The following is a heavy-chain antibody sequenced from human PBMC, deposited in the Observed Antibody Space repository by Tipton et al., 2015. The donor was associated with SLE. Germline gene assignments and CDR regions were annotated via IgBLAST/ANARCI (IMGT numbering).Heavy chain of an antibody. D-gene: IGHD2-21*01. Sequence: TLSLTCSISFGSITNYGWSWIRQSPGKGLEWIGYISYTGSTDYNPSLESRVTVSVDPSTNHFSLRLKSVTASDTAIYYCATLAVGSDKNYYYYYMDVWGKGTSVTVSS. CDR3: ATLAVGSDKNYYYYYMDV. CDR2: ISYTGST. J-gene: IGHJ6*03. V-gene: IGHV4-59*12. CDR1: FGSITNYG.